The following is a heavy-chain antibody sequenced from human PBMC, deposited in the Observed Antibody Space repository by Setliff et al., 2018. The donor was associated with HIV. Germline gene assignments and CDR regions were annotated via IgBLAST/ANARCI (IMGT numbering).Heavy chain of an antibody. Sequence: SETLSLTCTVSGGSISSYYWSWIRQPPGKGLEWIGYIYYSGSTNYNPSLKSRVTISVDTSKNQFSLKLSSVTAADTAVYYCARGSRGYSYAYYYYYMDVWVKGTTVTVS. CDR2: IYYSGST. V-gene: IGHV4-59*01. CDR1: GGSISSYY. J-gene: IGHJ6*03. CDR3: ARGSRGYSYAYYYYYMDV. D-gene: IGHD5-18*01.